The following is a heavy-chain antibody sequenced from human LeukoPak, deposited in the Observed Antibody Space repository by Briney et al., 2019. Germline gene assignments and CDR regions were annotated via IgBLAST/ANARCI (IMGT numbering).Heavy chain of an antibody. D-gene: IGHD2-21*01. J-gene: IGHJ4*02. Sequence: PSETLSLTCAVSGGSISSSNYYWSWIRQPAGQGLEWIGRIYTSGSTNYNPSLKSRVSMSVDTSKNQFSLELSSVTAADTAVYYCAAQCGGDCSYFFDYWGQGTLVTVSS. CDR2: IYTSGST. CDR3: AAQCGGDCSYFFDY. V-gene: IGHV4-61*02. CDR1: GGSISSSNYY.